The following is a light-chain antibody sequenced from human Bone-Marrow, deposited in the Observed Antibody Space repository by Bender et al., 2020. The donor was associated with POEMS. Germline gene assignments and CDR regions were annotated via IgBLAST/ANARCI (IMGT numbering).Light chain of an antibody. V-gene: IGLV1-36*01. Sequence: QSVLTQPPSASGTPGHRVTISCSGSSSNIGNHGVNWYQQLPGEAPKLLIYYDDLLTPGVSDRFSGSKSGTSASLAISGLRSDDEADYYCATWDDSLRGPVFGGGTKLTVL. J-gene: IGLJ2*01. CDR1: SSNIGNHG. CDR3: ATWDDSLRGPV. CDR2: YDD.